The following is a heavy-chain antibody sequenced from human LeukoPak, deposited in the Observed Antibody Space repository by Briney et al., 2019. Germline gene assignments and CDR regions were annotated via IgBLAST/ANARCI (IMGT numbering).Heavy chain of an antibody. D-gene: IGHD4-17*01. Sequence: SETLSLTCTVSGGSISSSSYYWGWIRQPPGKGLEWIGSIYYSGSTYYNPSLKSRVTISVDTSKNQFSLKLSSVTAADTAVYYCAGRPRLRVSSPWGQGTLVTVSS. V-gene: IGHV4-39*07. CDR2: IYYSGST. CDR1: GGSISSSSYY. CDR3: AGRPRLRVSSP. J-gene: IGHJ5*02.